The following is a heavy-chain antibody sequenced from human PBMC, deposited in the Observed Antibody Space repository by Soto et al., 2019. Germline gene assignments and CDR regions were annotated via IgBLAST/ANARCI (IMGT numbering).Heavy chain of an antibody. V-gene: IGHV2-5*02. CDR3: ASRLKYCSSTSCYGYDAFDI. J-gene: IGHJ3*02. Sequence: SGPTLVKPTQTLTLTCTFSGFSLSTSGVGVGWIRQPPGKALEWLALIYWDDDKRYSPSLKSRLTITKDTSKNQVVLTMTNMDPVDTATYYCASRLKYCSSTSCYGYDAFDIWGQGTMVTVSS. CDR2: IYWDDDK. D-gene: IGHD2-2*01. CDR1: GFSLSTSGVG.